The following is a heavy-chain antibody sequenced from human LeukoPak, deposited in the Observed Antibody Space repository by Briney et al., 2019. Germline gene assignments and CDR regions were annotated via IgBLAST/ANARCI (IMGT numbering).Heavy chain of an antibody. J-gene: IGHJ4*02. V-gene: IGHV1-2*02. CDR3: ARWREYVWGSYRYGDY. CDR1: GYTFTGYY. D-gene: IGHD3-16*02. Sequence: SVTVSCMASGYTFTGYYMHWVRQAPAQGLEWMGWINPKNGGKNYPQKFQGRVTITRDTSISTAYMELSRLRSDDTAVYDCARWREYVWGSYRYGDYWGQGTLVTVSS. CDR2: INPKNGGK.